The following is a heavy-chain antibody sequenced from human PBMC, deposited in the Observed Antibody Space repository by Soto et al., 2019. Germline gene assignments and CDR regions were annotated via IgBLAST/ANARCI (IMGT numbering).Heavy chain of an antibody. CDR2: ISSSSSYI. CDR3: ARVVFSGSYSYYYGMDV. D-gene: IGHD1-26*01. J-gene: IGHJ6*02. Sequence: GVSLRLSCAASGFTFSSYSMNWVRQAPGKGLEWVSSISSSSSYIYYADSVKGRFTISRDNAKNSLYLQMNSLRAEDTAVYYCARVVFSGSYSYYYGMDVWGQGTTVTVSS. CDR1: GFTFSSYS. V-gene: IGHV3-21*01.